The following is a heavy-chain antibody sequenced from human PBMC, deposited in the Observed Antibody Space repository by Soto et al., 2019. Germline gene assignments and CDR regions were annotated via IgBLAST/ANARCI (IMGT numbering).Heavy chain of an antibody. CDR2: IIPIFGTA. V-gene: IGHV1-69*13. J-gene: IGHJ4*02. D-gene: IGHD3-22*01. CDR3: ASYYYDSSGYYSVSDAKAKLFDY. Sequence: ASVKVSCKASGGTFSSYAISWVRQAPGQGLEWMGGIIPIFGTANYAQKFQGRVTITADESTSTAYMELSSLRSEDTAVYYCASYYYDSSGYYSVSDAKAKLFDYWGQGTLVTVSS. CDR1: GGTFSSYA.